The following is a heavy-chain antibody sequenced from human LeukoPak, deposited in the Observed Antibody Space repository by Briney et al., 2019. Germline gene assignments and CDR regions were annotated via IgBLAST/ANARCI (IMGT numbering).Heavy chain of an antibody. CDR1: GFTFSSYA. CDR3: AKVAGDYDFWSGYQSDY. J-gene: IGHJ4*02. V-gene: IGHV3-23*01. Sequence: LSGGSLRLSCAASGFTFSSYAMSWVRQAPGKGLEWVSAISGSGGSTYYADSVKGRFTISRDNSKNTLYLQMNSLRAEDTAVYCCAKVAGDYDFWSGYQSDYWGQGTLVTVSS. CDR2: ISGSGGST. D-gene: IGHD3-3*01.